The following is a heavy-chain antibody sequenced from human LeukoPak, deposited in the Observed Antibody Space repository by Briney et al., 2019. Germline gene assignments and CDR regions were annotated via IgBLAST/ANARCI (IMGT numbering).Heavy chain of an antibody. V-gene: IGHV1-8*02. CDR2: INPNSGNT. Sequence: ASVKVSCKASGYTFTAFYMHWVRQAPGQGLEWMGRINPNSGNTGYAQKFQGRVTMTRNTSISTAYMELSSLRSEDTAVYYCARGRQSMDVWGQGTTVTVSS. J-gene: IGHJ6*02. CDR3: ARGRQSMDV. CDR1: GYTFTAFY.